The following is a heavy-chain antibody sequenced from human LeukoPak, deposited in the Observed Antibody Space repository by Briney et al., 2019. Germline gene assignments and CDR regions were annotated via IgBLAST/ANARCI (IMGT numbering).Heavy chain of an antibody. CDR3: ARDNYDFWSRYYAGHWFDH. CDR2: IWYDGSNK. J-gene: IGHJ5*02. Sequence: PGRSLRLSCAASGFTFSSYGMHWVRQAPGKGLEWVAVIWYDGSNKYYADSVKGRFTISRDNSKNTLYLQMNSLRAEDTAVYYCARDNYDFWSRYYAGHWFDHWGQGTQVTVSS. D-gene: IGHD3-3*01. V-gene: IGHV3-33*01. CDR1: GFTFSSYG.